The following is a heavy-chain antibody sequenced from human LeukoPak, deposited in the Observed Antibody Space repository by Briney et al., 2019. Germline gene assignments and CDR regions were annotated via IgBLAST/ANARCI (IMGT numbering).Heavy chain of an antibody. Sequence: PSETLSLTCTVSGGFITAYYWSWIRQPPGKGLEWIGYVYYTGSTEYNPSLRSRVTISVDTSKNQFSLKLSSVTAADTAVYYCARDYRYGDYDYYYMDVWGKGTTVTVSS. CDR3: ARDYRYGDYDYYYMDV. D-gene: IGHD4-17*01. CDR1: GGFITAYY. J-gene: IGHJ6*03. V-gene: IGHV4-59*01. CDR2: VYYTGST.